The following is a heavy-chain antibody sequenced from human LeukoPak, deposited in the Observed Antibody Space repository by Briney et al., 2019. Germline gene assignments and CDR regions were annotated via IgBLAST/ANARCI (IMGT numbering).Heavy chain of an antibody. Sequence: ASVKVSCKVSGYTFTDYYMHWVPQAPGKGLEWMGLVDPEDGETIYAEKFQGRVTITADTSTDTAYMELSSLRSEDTAVYYCATIPAEYQLLYYFDYWGQGTLVTVSS. J-gene: IGHJ4*02. CDR2: VDPEDGET. D-gene: IGHD2-2*01. CDR1: GYTFTDYY. CDR3: ATIPAEYQLLYYFDY. V-gene: IGHV1-69-2*01.